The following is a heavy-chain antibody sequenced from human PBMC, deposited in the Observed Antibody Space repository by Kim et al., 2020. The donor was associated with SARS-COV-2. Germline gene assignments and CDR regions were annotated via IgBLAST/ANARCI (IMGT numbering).Heavy chain of an antibody. J-gene: IGHJ4*02. D-gene: IGHD5-12*01. CDR3: ARTVPTISKSDY. V-gene: IGHV4-34*01. CDR1: GGSFSGYY. CDR2: INNSGST. Sequence: SETLSLTCAVYGGSFSGYYWSWIRQPPGKGLEWIGEINNSGSTNYNPSLKSRVTISVDTSKNQFSLKLSSVTAADTAVYYCARTVPTISKSDYWGQGTLVTVSS.